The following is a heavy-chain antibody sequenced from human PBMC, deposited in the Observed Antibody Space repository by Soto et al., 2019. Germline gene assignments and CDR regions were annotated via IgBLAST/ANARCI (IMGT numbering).Heavy chain of an antibody. V-gene: IGHV1-18*01. J-gene: IGHJ3*02. CDR3: SRDLTNFDRVATTFDAFDI. CDR1: GYTFTSYG. D-gene: IGHD5-12*01. CDR2: ISAYNGNT. Sequence: ASVKVSCKASGYTFTSYGISWVRPAPGQGVEWMGWISAYNGNTNYAQKLEGRVTMTTDTSTSTAYMARRSLRSDDTAVYYCSRDLTNFDRVATTFDAFDILGQGTMVAVAS.